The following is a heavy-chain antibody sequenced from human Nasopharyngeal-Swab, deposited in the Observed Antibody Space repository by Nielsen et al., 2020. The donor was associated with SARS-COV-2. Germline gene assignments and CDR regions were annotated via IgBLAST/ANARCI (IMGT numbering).Heavy chain of an antibody. D-gene: IGHD5-12*01. J-gene: IGHJ4*02. CDR1: GIIFRSYW. CDR2: LNSVGSAT. Sequence: GESLKISCAASGIIFRSYWMHWVRQAPGKGLVWVSRLNSVGSATDYADSVKGRFTISRDNAKNMLYLQMNSLRSDDTAVYYCAGGSGYPNPTLDYWGQGTLVTVSS. CDR3: AGGSGYPNPTLDY. V-gene: IGHV3-74*01.